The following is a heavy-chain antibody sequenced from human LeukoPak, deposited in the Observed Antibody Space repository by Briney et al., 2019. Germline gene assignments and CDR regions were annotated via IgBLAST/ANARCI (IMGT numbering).Heavy chain of an antibody. V-gene: IGHV1-18*01. Sequence: GASVKVSCKASGYTFTSYGISWVRQAPGQGLEWMGWISAYNGNTNYAQKFQGRVTMTRDTSTSTVYMELSSLRSEDTAVYYCARVGAAAGDYWGQGTLVTVSS. D-gene: IGHD6-13*01. J-gene: IGHJ4*02. CDR1: GYTFTSYG. CDR3: ARVGAAAGDY. CDR2: ISAYNGNT.